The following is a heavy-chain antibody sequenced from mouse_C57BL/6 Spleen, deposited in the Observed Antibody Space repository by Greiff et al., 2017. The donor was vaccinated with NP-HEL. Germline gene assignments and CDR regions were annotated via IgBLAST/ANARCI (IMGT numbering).Heavy chain of an antibody. D-gene: IGHD2-5*01. Sequence: QVQLKESGPGLVQPSQSLSITCTVSGFSLTSYGVHWVRQSPGKGLEWLGVIWRGGSTDYNAAFMSRLSITKDNSKSQVFFKMNSLQADDTAIYYCAKNEGYYSNEAWFAYWGQGTLVTVSA. V-gene: IGHV2-5*01. J-gene: IGHJ3*01. CDR3: AKNEGYYSNEAWFAY. CDR2: IWRGGST. CDR1: GFSLTSYG.